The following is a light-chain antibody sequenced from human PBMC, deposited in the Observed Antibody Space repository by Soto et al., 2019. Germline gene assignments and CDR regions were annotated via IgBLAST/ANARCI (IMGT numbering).Light chain of an antibody. CDR3: QSFDSSRRKV. V-gene: IGLV1-40*01. J-gene: IGLJ2*01. CDR1: RSNIGAGYD. CDR2: GNT. Sequence: QSVLTQPPSVSGAPGQRVAISCAGNRSNIGAGYDVHWYQRLPGTPPKLLIYGNTNRPSGVPDRFSGSRSGTSASLAITGLQAEDEADYYCQSFDSSRRKVFGGGTQLTVL.